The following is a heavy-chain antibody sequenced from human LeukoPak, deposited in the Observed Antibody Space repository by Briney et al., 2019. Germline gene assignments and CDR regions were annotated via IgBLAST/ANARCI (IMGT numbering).Heavy chain of an antibody. CDR2: ITGNGDTT. CDR3: AKDPGTTWWGYFDY. J-gene: IGHJ4*02. V-gene: IGHV3-23*01. CDR1: GFTFNTYA. D-gene: IGHD2-15*01. Sequence: GGSLRLSCAASGFTFNTYAMTWVRQAPGKGLEWVSAITGNGDTTYYADSVKGRFTISRDNSRNTLYLQINSLTADDTAVYYCAKDPGTTWWGYFDYWGLGSLVTVSS.